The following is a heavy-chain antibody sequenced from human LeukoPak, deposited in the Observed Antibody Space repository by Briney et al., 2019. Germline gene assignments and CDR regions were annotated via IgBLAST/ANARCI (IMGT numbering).Heavy chain of an antibody. CDR3: ARYYDSSGYPKYFQH. CDR1: GFTFSSYS. CDR2: ISSSSNTI. J-gene: IGHJ1*01. V-gene: IGHV3-48*01. D-gene: IGHD3-22*01. Sequence: PGGSLRLSCAASGFTFSSYSMNWVRQAPGKGLEWVSYISSSSNTIYYADSVKGRFTISRDNAKNSLYLQMNSLRAEDTAAYYCARYYDSSGYPKYFQHWGQGTLVTVSS.